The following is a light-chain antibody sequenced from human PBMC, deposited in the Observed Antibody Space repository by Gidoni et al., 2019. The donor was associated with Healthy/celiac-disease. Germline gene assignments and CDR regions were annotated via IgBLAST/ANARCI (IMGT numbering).Light chain of an antibody. Sequence: EIVLPQSPATLSLSPGERDTLSCRSSPSVSSYLAWYQQKPGQDPSLLIYDASNRATGIPARFSGSGSGTDFTLTISSLEPEDFAVYFCQQRSNWPPIFGFGPGTKVDIK. CDR3: QQRSNWPPIFG. CDR1: PSVSSY. CDR2: DAS. V-gene: IGKV3-11*01. J-gene: IGKJ3*01.